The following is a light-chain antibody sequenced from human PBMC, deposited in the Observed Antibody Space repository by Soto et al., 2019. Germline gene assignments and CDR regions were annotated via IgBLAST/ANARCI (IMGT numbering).Light chain of an antibody. Sequence: SSELTQPPSVSVAPGKTAMITCGGDNIGSKNVHWYQQKPGQAPVMVIFYNSVRPSGIPERFSGSNPGDTATLTISRVEAGDEADYYCQVWDSSRDQWVFGGGTKLTVL. CDR3: QVWDSSRDQWV. V-gene: IGLV3-21*04. CDR2: YNS. CDR1: NIGSKN. J-gene: IGLJ3*02.